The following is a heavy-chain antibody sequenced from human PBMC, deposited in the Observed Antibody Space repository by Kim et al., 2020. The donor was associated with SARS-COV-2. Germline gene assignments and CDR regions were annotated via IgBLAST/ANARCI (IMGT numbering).Heavy chain of an antibody. D-gene: IGHD6-19*01. CDR2: T. CDR3: ARRSSGWYTGY. V-gene: IGHV4-34*01. Sequence: TNSPPSLKRRVTISVDTSKNQFSLTLSSVTAADTAVYYCARRSSGWYTGYWGQGTLVTVSS. J-gene: IGHJ4*02.